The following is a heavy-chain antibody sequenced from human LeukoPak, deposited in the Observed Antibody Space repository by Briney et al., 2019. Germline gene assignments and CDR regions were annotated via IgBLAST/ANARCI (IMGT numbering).Heavy chain of an antibody. CDR3: AKDIMIVVVTAPDY. V-gene: IGHV3-30*18. Sequence: GGSLRLPCAASGFTFSSYGMHWVRQAPGKGLEWVAVISYDGSNKYYADSVKGRFTISRDNSKNTLYLQMNSLRAEDTAVYYCAKDIMIVVVTAPDYWGQGTLVTVSS. J-gene: IGHJ4*02. D-gene: IGHD3-22*01. CDR2: ISYDGSNK. CDR1: GFTFSSYG.